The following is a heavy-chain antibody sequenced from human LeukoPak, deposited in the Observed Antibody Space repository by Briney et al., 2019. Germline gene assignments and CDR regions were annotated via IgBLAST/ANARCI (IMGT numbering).Heavy chain of an antibody. CDR2: ISTSSSYI. D-gene: IGHD3-3*01. V-gene: IGHV3-21*01. CDR3: AKDSEWSLPIDY. Sequence: GGALRLSCTASGFTFGDYSMSWVRQAPGKGLEWVSFISTSSSYIYYADSVKGRFTISRDNSKNTLYLQMNSLSAEDTAVYYCAKDSEWSLPIDYWGQGTLVTVSS. CDR1: GFTFGDYS. J-gene: IGHJ4*02.